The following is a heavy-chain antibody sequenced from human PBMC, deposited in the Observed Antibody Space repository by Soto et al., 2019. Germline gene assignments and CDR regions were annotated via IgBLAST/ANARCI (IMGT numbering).Heavy chain of an antibody. J-gene: IGHJ4*02. CDR1: GGSISSYY. D-gene: IGHD4-17*01. Sequence: SETLSLTCTVSGGSISSYYWSWIRQPPGKGLEWIGYIYYSGSTNYNPSLKSRVTISVDTSKNQFSLKLSSVTAADTAVYYCARVYGGAFDYWGQGTLVNVSS. CDR3: ARVYGGAFDY. V-gene: IGHV4-59*01. CDR2: IYYSGST.